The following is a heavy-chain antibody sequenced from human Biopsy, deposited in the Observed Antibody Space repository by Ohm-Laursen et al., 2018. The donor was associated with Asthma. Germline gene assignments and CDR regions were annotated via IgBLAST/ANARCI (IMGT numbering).Heavy chain of an antibody. V-gene: IGHV4-31*02. CDR2: IYYSGST. CDR1: YGSITSGGYY. CDR3: ARAQDYYDSRGYYRSFDY. J-gene: IGHJ4*02. Sequence: TLSPTWTVSYGSITSGGYYWTWIRQHPGKGLEWIGFIYYSGSTYYNPSLKSRVSISIDTSKNQLSLKLSSVTAADTAVYYCARAQDYYDSRGYYRSFDYWGQGTLVTVSS. D-gene: IGHD3-22*01.